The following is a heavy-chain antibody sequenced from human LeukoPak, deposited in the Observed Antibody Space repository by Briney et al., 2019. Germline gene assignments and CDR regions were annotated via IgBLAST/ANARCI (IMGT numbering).Heavy chain of an antibody. Sequence: VASLKLSCEASGFTFTSYGMSWVRQAPGQGLEWIAAISGNGGSTYYADSVKGRVTITRDKSNNTPYLELNSLRADDTAVYYCATPKPPWIYAPPENWGHGNLGSVSS. V-gene: IGHV3-23*01. J-gene: IGHJ4*01. CDR1: GFTFTSYG. CDR3: ATPKPPWIYAPPEN. CDR2: ISGNGGST. D-gene: IGHD5-12*01.